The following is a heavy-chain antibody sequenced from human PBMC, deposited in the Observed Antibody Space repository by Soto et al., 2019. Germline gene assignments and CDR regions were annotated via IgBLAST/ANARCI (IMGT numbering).Heavy chain of an antibody. CDR2: ILYSGRT. J-gene: IGHJ4*02. Sequence: QLQLQESGPGLVKPSETLSLTCIVSGGSITRNNHYWGWIRQSPGKGLEWIGSILYSGRTNYNPALKSRVTLSVETSKNQFSLKMSSVTAADTALYYWARLGSSGWYQGSYFDYWGQGTLVTVSS. CDR1: GGSITRNNHY. CDR3: ARLGSSGWYQGSYFDY. V-gene: IGHV4-39*01. D-gene: IGHD6-19*01.